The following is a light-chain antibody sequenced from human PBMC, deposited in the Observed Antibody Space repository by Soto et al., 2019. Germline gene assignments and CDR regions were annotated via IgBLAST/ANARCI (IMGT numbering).Light chain of an antibody. V-gene: IGKV1-39*01. CDR3: QQNYFNTLT. Sequence: IRRNPSPSTLSASVGDSVPITCRASQSISSWLAWYQQKPGKAPKLLIYAASSLQSGVPSRFSGSGSGTDFTLTISSLQPEDFATYYCQQNYFNTLTFGGGTKVDI. J-gene: IGKJ4*01. CDR1: QSISSW. CDR2: AAS.